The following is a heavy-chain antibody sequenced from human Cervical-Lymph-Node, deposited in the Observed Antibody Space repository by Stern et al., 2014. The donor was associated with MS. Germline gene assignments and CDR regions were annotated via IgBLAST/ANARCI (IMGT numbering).Heavy chain of an antibody. CDR1: GG. D-gene: IGHD3-10*01. V-gene: IGHV1-69*17. J-gene: IGHJ5*02. Sequence: VHLVESGAEVKKPGSSVKVSCKSSGGISWVRQAPGQGLEWMGGVVPFVGLSNYAQKFPGRVTIPAVTSTNTTYLHLSRLTSDDTAVYYCARGSGDNWFDPWGQGTLVTVSS. CDR2: VVPFVGLS. CDR3: ARGSGDNWFDP.